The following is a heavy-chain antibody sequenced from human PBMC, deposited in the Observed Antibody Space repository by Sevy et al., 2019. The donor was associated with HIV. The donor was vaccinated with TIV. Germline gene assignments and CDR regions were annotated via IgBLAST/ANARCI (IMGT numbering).Heavy chain of an antibody. Sequence: GGSLRLSCAASGFTFSSYSMNWVRQAPGKGLEWVSSISSSSSYIYYADSVKGRFTISRDNAKNSLYLQMNSLRAEDTVVYYCARSLDSSGYFDYWGQGTLVTVSS. CDR1: GFTFSSYS. CDR2: ISSSSSYI. D-gene: IGHD6-19*01. J-gene: IGHJ4*02. CDR3: ARSLDSSGYFDY. V-gene: IGHV3-21*01.